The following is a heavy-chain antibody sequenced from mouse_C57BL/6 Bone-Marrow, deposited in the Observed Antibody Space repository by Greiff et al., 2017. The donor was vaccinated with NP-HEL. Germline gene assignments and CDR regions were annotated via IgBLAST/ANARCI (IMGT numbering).Heavy chain of an antibody. J-gene: IGHJ2*01. Sequence: VQLQQPGAELVKPGASVKVSCKASGYTFTSYWMHWVKQRPGPGLEWIGRIHPSASDTNYNQKFKGKAKLTVDKSSSTAYMKLSSLTSEDSEVDYCAIEALTGTRFDYWGQGTTLTVSS. D-gene: IGHD4-1*01. CDR1: GYTFTSYW. CDR3: AIEALTGTRFDY. V-gene: IGHV1-74*01. CDR2: IHPSASDT.